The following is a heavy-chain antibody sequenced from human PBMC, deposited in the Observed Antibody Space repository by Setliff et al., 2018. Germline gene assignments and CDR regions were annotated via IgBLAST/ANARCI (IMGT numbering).Heavy chain of an antibody. J-gene: IGHJ1*01. D-gene: IGHD6-19*01. Sequence: GGSLRLSCAASGFTFSTYWMSWARQAPGKGLEWVANIKEDGSEKYYVDSVKGRFTISRDNSKKTLYLQMNSLRAEDTAVYYCAKDSSGWPHSLISYFQHWGQGTLVTVSS. CDR2: IKEDGSEK. V-gene: IGHV3-7*03. CDR1: GFTFSTYW. CDR3: AKDSSGWPHSLISYFQH.